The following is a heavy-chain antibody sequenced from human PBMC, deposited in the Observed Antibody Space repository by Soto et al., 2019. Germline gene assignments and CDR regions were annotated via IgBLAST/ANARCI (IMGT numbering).Heavy chain of an antibody. V-gene: IGHV3-33*01. D-gene: IGHD3-10*01. CDR2: IWYDGSNK. CDR3: ARDFGGSGSYYN. Sequence: GSLRLSYAASGFTFISYGMHWVRQAPGKGLEWVAVIWYDGSNKYYADSVKGRFTISRDTSKNTLYLQMNSLRAEDTAVYYCARDFGGSGSYYNWGQGTLVTVSS. J-gene: IGHJ4*02. CDR1: GFTFISYG.